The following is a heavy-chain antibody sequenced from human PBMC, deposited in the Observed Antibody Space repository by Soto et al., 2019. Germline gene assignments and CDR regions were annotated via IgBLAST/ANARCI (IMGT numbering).Heavy chain of an antibody. D-gene: IGHD3-22*01. CDR1: GFTFSSYW. J-gene: IGHJ4*02. V-gene: IGHV3-74*01. CDR2: INSDGSRT. CDR3: ARWDGDSYDGNGYIGRN. Sequence: EVQLVESGGGIVQPGGSLRLSCAASGFTFSSYWMHWVRQAPGKGLVWVSRINSDGSRTSYADSAKGRFTISRDNAKNTVYLQRNSLRAEDTAVYYCARWDGDSYDGNGYIGRNCGQGPLVTVYS.